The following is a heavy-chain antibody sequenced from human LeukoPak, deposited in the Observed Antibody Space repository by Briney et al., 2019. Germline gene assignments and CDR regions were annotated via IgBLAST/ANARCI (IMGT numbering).Heavy chain of an antibody. V-gene: IGHV4-39*01. CDR3: ASHSNSWYTKAFDP. CDR2: IYYSGST. J-gene: IGHJ5*02. Sequence: PSQTLSLTCTVSGGSISSSSYYWGWIRQPPGKGLEWIGSIYYSGSTYYNPSLKSRVTISVDTSKNQFSLKLSSVTAADTAVYYCASHSNSWYTKAFDPWGQGTLVTVSS. D-gene: IGHD6-13*01. CDR1: GGSISSSSYY.